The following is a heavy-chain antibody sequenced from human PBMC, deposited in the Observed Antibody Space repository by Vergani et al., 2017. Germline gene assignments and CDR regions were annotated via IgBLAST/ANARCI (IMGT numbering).Heavy chain of an antibody. D-gene: IGHD4-23*01. CDR2: ISGDGGST. CDR1: GFTFDDYA. CDR3: AKDLLTTVVTPYAFDI. V-gene: IGHV3-43*02. J-gene: IGHJ3*02. Sequence: EVQLVESGGGVVQPGGSLRLSCAASGFTFDDYAMHWVRQAPGKGLEWDSLISGDGGSTYYADSVKGRFTISRDNSKNSLYLQMNSLRTEDTALYYCAKDLLTTVVTPYAFDIWGQGTMVTVSS.